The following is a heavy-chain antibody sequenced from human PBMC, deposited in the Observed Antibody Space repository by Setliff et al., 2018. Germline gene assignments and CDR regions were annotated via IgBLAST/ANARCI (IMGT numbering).Heavy chain of an antibody. Sequence: GESLKISCAASGFSVSTNYMSWVRQAPGKGLEWVSVIYGDDSGGSTYYADSVKGRFTVSKDNAKKSLYLEMNSLRAEDTAVYYCARAGGGYIVVATFDFDIWGQGTKVTVSS. D-gene: IGHD2-21*01. CDR3: ARAGGGYIVVATFDFDI. V-gene: IGHV3-53*01. CDR2: IYGDDSGGST. CDR1: GFSVSTNY. J-gene: IGHJ3*02.